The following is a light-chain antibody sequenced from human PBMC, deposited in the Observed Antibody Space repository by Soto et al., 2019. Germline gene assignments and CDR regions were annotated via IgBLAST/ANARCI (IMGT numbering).Light chain of an antibody. V-gene: IGKV3-11*01. J-gene: IGKJ4*01. Sequence: EIVLTQSPATLSLSPGERATLSCRASQSVSSNLAWYQQKPGQAPRLLIYDASNRATGIPARFSGSGSGTDVILTLSILKPEEFAVYYCQQRSTWPLLTFGGGTKVEIK. CDR1: QSVSSN. CDR2: DAS. CDR3: QQRSTWPLLT.